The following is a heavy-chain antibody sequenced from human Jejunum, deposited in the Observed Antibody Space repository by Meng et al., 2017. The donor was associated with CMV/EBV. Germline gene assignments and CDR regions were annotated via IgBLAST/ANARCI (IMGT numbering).Heavy chain of an antibody. V-gene: IGHV1-3*01. Sequence: QVQLVQSGSELKKPGXSVKVSCXASGYTFTNYAMHWVRQAPGQRLEWMGWINAGNGNTKYSQKFQGRVTITRDTSASTAYMELSSLRSEDTAVYYCARDQGAWFGEAPRFDYWGQGTLVTVSS. CDR3: ARDQGAWFGEAPRFDY. CDR2: INAGNGNT. D-gene: IGHD3-10*01. J-gene: IGHJ4*02. CDR1: GYTFTNYA.